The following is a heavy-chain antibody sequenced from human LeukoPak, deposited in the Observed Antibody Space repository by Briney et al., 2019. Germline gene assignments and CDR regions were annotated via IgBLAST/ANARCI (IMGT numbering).Heavy chain of an antibody. CDR1: GYTFTSYG. CDR2: TSAYNGNT. Sequence: GASVKVSCKASGYTFTSYGISWVRQAPGQGLEWMGWTSAYNGNTNYAQKLQGRVTMTTDTSTSTAYMELRSLRSDDTAVYYCAVNWNYQSAGDYWGQGTLVTVSS. J-gene: IGHJ4*02. D-gene: IGHD1-7*01. V-gene: IGHV1-18*01. CDR3: AVNWNYQSAGDY.